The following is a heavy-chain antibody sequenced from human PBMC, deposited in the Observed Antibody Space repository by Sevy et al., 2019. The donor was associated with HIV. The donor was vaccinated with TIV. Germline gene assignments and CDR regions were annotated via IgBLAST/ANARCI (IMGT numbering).Heavy chain of an antibody. CDR2: ISFDATNK. CDR1: GFTFNRYS. CDR3: ALERLSSDVAEYFQN. D-gene: IGHD1-1*01. Sequence: GGSLRLSCAASGFTFNRYSMHWVRQAPGKGLEWVATISFDATNKHYPDSVKGRFTITRDNFQNSLFLQMDSLRPEDTTVYYCALERLSSDVAEYFQNWGQGTLVTVSS. J-gene: IGHJ1*01. V-gene: IGHV3-30-3*01.